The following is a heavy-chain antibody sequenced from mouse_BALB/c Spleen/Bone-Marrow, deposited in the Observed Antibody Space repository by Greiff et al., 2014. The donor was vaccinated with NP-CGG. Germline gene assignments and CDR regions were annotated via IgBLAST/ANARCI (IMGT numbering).Heavy chain of an antibody. CDR1: GFDFSRYW. Sequence: EVMLVQSGGGLVQPGGSLKLSCAASGFDFSRYWMRWVRQAPGKGLEWIGEINPDSSTINYTPSLKDKFIISRDNAKNTLYLQMSKVRSEDTALYCGARLNYYGNLFVWGAGTTVTVSS. D-gene: IGHD1-1*01. V-gene: IGHV4-1*02. CDR3: ARLNYYGNLFV. J-gene: IGHJ1*01. CDR2: INPDSSTI.